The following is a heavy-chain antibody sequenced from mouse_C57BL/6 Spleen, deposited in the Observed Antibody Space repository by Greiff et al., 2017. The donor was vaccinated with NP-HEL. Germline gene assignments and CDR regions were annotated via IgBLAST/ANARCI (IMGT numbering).Heavy chain of an antibody. CDR2: IDPEDGET. CDR3: AYPGGYDPWFAY. D-gene: IGHD2-2*01. CDR1: GFKIKDYY. Sequence: EVQLQQSGAELVKPGASVKLSCTASGFKIKDYYLHWVKQRTEQGLEWIGRIDPEDGETKYAPKFPGKATITADTSSNTAYLQLSSLTSEDTAVYYCAYPGGYDPWFAYWGQGTLVTVSA. V-gene: IGHV14-2*01. J-gene: IGHJ3*01.